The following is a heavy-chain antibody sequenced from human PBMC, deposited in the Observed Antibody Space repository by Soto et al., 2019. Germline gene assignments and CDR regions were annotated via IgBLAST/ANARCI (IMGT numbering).Heavy chain of an antibody. Sequence: ASVKVSCKASGYIFSNYGISWVRQAPGQGLEWMGWISTYNANTYYAQKFQGRVTMTTDTSTSTAYMELRSLRSDDTAVFYCARERDGSSWYSGHFRHWGQGTLVTVSS. CDR3: ARERDGSSWYSGHFRH. V-gene: IGHV1-18*01. D-gene: IGHD6-13*01. CDR2: ISTYNANT. J-gene: IGHJ1*01. CDR1: GYIFSNYG.